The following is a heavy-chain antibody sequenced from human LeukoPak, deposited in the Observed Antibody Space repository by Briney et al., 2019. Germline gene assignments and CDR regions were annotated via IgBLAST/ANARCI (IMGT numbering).Heavy chain of an antibody. D-gene: IGHD2-21*02. CDR1: GFIVSSNY. CDR2: IYSGGRT. CDR3: ARGDVYFDY. J-gene: IGHJ4*02. V-gene: IGHV3-53*01. Sequence: GGSLRLSCVASGFIVSSNYMSWVRQAPGKGLEWVSVIYSGGRTYYADSVKGRFTISRDNSKSTLYLQMNSLRAEDTAVYYCARGDVYFDYWGQGTLVTVSS.